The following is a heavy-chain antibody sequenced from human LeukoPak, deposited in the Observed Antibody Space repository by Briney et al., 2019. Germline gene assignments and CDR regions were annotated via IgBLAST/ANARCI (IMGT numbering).Heavy chain of an antibody. D-gene: IGHD5-12*01. CDR1: GGSTSSYY. CDR2: IYTSGST. V-gene: IGHV4-4*07. J-gene: IGHJ6*02. CDR3: ARDSDGGWLRFPDYYGMDV. Sequence: PSETLSLTCTVSGGSTSSYYWSWIRQPAGKGLEWIGRIYTSGSTNYNPSLKSRVTMSVDTSKNQFSLKLSSVTAADTAVYYCARDSDGGWLRFPDYYGMDVWGQGTTVTVSS.